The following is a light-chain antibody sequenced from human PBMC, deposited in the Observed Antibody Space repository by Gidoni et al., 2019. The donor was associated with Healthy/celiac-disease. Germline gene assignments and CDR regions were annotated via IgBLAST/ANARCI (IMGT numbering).Light chain of an antibody. J-gene: IGKJ3*01. V-gene: IGKV1-39*01. CDR1: QSISSY. CDR3: QQSYSTLGS. CDR2: AAS. Sequence: DIQMTQSPSSLSASVGDRATITCRASQSISSYLIWYQQKPGKAPKLLIYAASSLQSGVPSRFSGSGSGTDFTLTISSLQAEDFATYYCQQSYSTLGSFGHGTKVDIK.